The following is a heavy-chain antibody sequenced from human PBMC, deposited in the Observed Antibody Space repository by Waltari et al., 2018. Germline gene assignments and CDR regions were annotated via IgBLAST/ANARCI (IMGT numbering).Heavy chain of an antibody. Sequence: EVQLVESGGGLVQPGRSLRLSCTASGFTFGDYAMSWFRQAPGEGLEWVGFIRRKAYGGTTEDAASVKGRFTISRDDSKSIAYLQMNSLKTEDTAVYYCTRGRFEYSSSSYAFDIWGQGTMVTVSS. CDR1: GFTFGDYA. V-gene: IGHV3-49*03. J-gene: IGHJ3*02. CDR3: TRGRFEYSSSSYAFDI. D-gene: IGHD6-6*01. CDR2: IRRKAYGGTT.